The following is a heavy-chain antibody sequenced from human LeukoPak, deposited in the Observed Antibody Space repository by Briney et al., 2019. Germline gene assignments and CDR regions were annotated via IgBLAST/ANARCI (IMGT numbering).Heavy chain of an antibody. J-gene: IGHJ4*02. D-gene: IGHD2-15*01. CDR2: IHDSGST. CDR3: ARGGQWSKFYFDN. CDR1: GDSVSSYY. Sequence: SETLSLTCSVSGDSVSSYYWSCIRQSPRKGLEWIGYIHDSGSTNYNPSLKSRVTVSVDTSKNQFSLKLRSVTAADTAVYYCARGGQWSKFYFDNWGQGTLVTVSS. V-gene: IGHV4-59*02.